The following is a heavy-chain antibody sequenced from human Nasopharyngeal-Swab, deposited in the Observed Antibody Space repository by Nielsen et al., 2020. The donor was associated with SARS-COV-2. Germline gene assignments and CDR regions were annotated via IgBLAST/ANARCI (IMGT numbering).Heavy chain of an antibody. Sequence: VRQAPGKGLEWVSYISSSSSTIYYADSVRGRFTISRDNAKNSLYLQMNSLRDEDTAVYYCARERELRGVHYYYYGMDVWGQGTTVTVSS. J-gene: IGHJ6*02. CDR2: ISSSSSTI. CDR3: ARERELRGVHYYYYGMDV. D-gene: IGHD1-26*01. V-gene: IGHV3-48*02.